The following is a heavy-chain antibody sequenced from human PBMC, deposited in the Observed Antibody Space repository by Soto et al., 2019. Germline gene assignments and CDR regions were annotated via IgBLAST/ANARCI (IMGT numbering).Heavy chain of an antibody. J-gene: IGHJ4*02. CDR1: GYTFTGYY. D-gene: IGHD6-13*01. CDR2: INPNSGGT. V-gene: IGHV1-2*04. Sequence: ASVKVSCKASGYTFTGYYVHWVRQAPGQGLEWMGWINPNSGGTNYAQKFQGWVTMTRDTSISTAYMELSRLRSDDTAVYYCAREEGSSSWPLFDYWGQGTLVTVSS. CDR3: AREEGSSSWPLFDY.